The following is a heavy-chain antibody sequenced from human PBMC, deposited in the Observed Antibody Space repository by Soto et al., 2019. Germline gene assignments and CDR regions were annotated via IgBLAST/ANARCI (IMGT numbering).Heavy chain of an antibody. CDR3: AKDGITMIVVVITDY. D-gene: IGHD3-22*01. CDR1: GFTFSSYG. J-gene: IGHJ4*02. Sequence: PGGSLRLSCAASGFTFSSYGMHWVRQAPGKGLEWVAVISYDGSNKYYADSVKGRFTISRDNSKNTLYLQMNSLRAEDTAVYYCAKDGITMIVVVITDYWGQGTLVTVS. CDR2: ISYDGSNK. V-gene: IGHV3-30*18.